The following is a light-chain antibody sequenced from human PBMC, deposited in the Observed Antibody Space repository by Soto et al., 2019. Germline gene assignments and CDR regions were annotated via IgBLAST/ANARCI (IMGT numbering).Light chain of an antibody. V-gene: IGKV1-9*01. Sequence: DIQLTQFPSFLSASVGDRVTITCRASQGIANLLAWYQQEPGKAPELLIHTASTLHSGVPLRFSGSGFGTEVTLTISSRQPEDFATYYCQRRHSVPITFGQGTRLEIK. CDR2: TAS. CDR3: QRRHSVPIT. J-gene: IGKJ5*01. CDR1: QGIANL.